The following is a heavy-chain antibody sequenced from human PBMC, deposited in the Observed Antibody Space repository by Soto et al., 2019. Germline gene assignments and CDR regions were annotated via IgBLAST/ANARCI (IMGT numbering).Heavy chain of an antibody. D-gene: IGHD2-2*02. V-gene: IGHV1-18*04. CDR3: ARYCSSTSCYTADY. CDR1: GYTFTSYG. Sequence: ASVKVSCKASGYTFTSYGISWVRQAPGQGLEWMGWISAYNGNTNYAQKLQGRVTMTTDTSTSTAYMELRSLRSDDTAVYYRARYCSSTSCYTADYWGQGTLVTVSS. CDR2: ISAYNGNT. J-gene: IGHJ4*02.